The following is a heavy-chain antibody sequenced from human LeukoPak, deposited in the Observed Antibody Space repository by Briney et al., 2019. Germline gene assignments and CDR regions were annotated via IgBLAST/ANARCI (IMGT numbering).Heavy chain of an antibody. CDR2: IWYDGSNK. D-gene: IGHD4-17*01. J-gene: IGHJ4*02. CDR1: GFTFSSYG. V-gene: IGHV3-30*02. Sequence: GGSLRLSCAASGFTFSSYGMHWVRQAPGKGLEWMTFIWYDGSNKYYADSVKGRFSISRDNSKNTVYLQMNSLRVEDTAIYYCAKGDYGDSEANLDYWGQGTLVTVFS. CDR3: AKGDYGDSEANLDY.